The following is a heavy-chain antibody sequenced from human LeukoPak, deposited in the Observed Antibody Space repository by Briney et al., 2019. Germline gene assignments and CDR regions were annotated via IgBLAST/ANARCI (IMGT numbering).Heavy chain of an antibody. V-gene: IGHV1-2*02. CDR2: INPNSGGT. D-gene: IGHD3-3*01. Sequence: ASVKVSCKASGYTFTGYYMHWVRQAPGQGLEWMGWINPNSGGTNYAQKLQGRVTMTTDTSTSTAYMELRSLRSDDTAVYYCARDHYDFWSGYYRPSGYWGQGTLVTVSS. CDR1: GYTFTGYY. CDR3: ARDHYDFWSGYYRPSGY. J-gene: IGHJ4*02.